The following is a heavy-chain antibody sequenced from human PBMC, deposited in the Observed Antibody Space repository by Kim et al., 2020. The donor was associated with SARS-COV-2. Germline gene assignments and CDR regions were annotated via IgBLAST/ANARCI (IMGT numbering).Heavy chain of an antibody. CDR3: PTSYSYASPIYYYGMYV. CDR2: GNYSGTT. J-gene: IGHJ6*01. Sequence: SETLSLTCTVSGGSISSYYWSWIRHPPGKGLEWIGNGNYSGTTNYNPNLKSRLPISADTAKNKFSLKLRSVTAADTAVSYCPTSYSYASPIYYYGMYVWG. V-gene: IGHV4-59*08. CDR1: GGSISSYY. D-gene: IGHD5-18*01.